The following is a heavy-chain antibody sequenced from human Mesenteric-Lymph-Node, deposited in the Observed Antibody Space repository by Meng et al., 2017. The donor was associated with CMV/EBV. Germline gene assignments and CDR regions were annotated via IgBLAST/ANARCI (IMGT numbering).Heavy chain of an antibody. CDR1: GGPFSGPY. Sequence: ETLSLTCAVFGGPFSGPYWSWVRQAPGKGLEWVSSISSSSYIYYADSVKGRFTISRDNAKNSLYLQMNSLRAEDTAVYYCARVDYWGQGTLVTVSS. CDR3: ARVDY. V-gene: IGHV3-69-1*01. J-gene: IGHJ4*02. CDR2: ISSSSYI.